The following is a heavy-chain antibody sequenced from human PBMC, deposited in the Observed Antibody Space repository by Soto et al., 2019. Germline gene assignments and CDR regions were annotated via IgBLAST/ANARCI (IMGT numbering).Heavy chain of an antibody. CDR1: GFTFSSYA. V-gene: IGHV3-23*01. J-gene: IGHJ4*02. CDR3: ATPRGDGYNYNY. Sequence: EVQLLESGGGLVQPGGSLRLSCAASGFTFSSYAMSWVRQAPGKGLEWVSAISGSGGSTYYADSVKGRFTISRDNSKNTLYLQMNSLRADDTAVYYCATPRGDGYNYNYWGQGTLVTVSS. CDR2: ISGSGGST. D-gene: IGHD5-12*01.